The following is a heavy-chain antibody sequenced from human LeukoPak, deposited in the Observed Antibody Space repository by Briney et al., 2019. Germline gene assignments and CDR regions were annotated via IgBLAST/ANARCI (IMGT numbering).Heavy chain of an antibody. CDR1: GFTFSTYW. D-gene: IGHD1-20*01. J-gene: IGHJ5*02. CDR2: ISPDGSGT. Sequence: PGGSLRLSCAASGFTFSTYWMSWVRQAPGKGLMWVSKISPDGSGTTYADSVKGRFTISRDNAKNTLYLQMSSLRDEDTAVYYCARDLNWPGPWGQGSLVTVSS. CDR3: ARDLNWPGP. V-gene: IGHV3-74*01.